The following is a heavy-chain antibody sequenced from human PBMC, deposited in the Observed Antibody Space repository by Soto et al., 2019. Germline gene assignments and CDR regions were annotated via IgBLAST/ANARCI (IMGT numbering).Heavy chain of an antibody. D-gene: IGHD3-3*01. Sequence: GGSLRLSCAASGFTFSSYSMNWVRQAPGKGLEWVSSISSSSSYIYYADSVKGRFTISRDNAKNSLYLQMNSLRAEDTAVYYCASPTYYDFWSGSTDYYMDVWSKGTTVTVSS. CDR1: GFTFSSYS. V-gene: IGHV3-21*01. J-gene: IGHJ6*03. CDR2: ISSSSSYI. CDR3: ASPTYYDFWSGSTDYYMDV.